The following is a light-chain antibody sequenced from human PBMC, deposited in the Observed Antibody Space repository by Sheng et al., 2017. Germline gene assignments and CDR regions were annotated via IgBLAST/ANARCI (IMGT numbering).Light chain of an antibody. CDR3: QQSYSYSRT. Sequence: DIQMTQSPSTLSASVGDRVTITCRASQSISNWLAWYQQKPGKAPKLLIYKAFSLEGGVPSRFSGSGSGTEFTLTISSLQPDDFATYYCQQSYSYSRTFGQGTKVEVK. V-gene: IGKV1-5*03. CDR2: KAF. CDR1: QSISNW. J-gene: IGKJ1*01.